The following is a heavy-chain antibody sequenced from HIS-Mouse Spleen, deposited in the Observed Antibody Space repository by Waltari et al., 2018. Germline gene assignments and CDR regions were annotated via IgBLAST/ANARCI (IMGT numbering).Heavy chain of an antibody. D-gene: IGHD3-3*01. J-gene: IGHJ4*02. Sequence: QVQLVQSGAEVKKPGASVKVSCKASGYTFTSYDINWVRQATGQGLEGMGWMNPNRGNTGYAQKCQGRVTMTRNTSISTAYMELSSLRSEDTAVYYCARVYYDFWSGYYYWGQGTLVTVSS. CDR1: GYTFTSYD. V-gene: IGHV1-8*01. CDR2: MNPNRGNT. CDR3: ARVYYDFWSGYYY.